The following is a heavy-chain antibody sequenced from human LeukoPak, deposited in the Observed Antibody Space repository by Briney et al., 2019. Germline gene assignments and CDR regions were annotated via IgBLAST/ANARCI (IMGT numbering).Heavy chain of an antibody. CDR3: ARDPRYYDSSGYFYGMDV. J-gene: IGHJ6*02. D-gene: IGHD3-22*01. Sequence: SEILSLTCTVSGGSISSYYWSWIRQPPGKGLEWIGYIYYSGSTNYNPSLKSRVTISVDTSKNQFSLKLSSVTAADTAVYYCARDPRYYDSSGYFYGMDVWGQGTTVTVSS. CDR2: IYYSGST. V-gene: IGHV4-59*01. CDR1: GGSISSYY.